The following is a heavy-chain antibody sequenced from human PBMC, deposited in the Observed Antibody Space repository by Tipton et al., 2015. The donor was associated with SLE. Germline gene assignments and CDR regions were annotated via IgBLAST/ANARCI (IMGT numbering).Heavy chain of an antibody. Sequence: TLSLTCTVSGVSVSSHYWSWIRQSPSGGLEWLGRTYYRSKWYDDYAVSVKSRITINPDTSKNQFSLQLKSVSPEDTAVYYCARGGGSYYDYWGQGTLVTVSS. J-gene: IGHJ4*02. V-gene: IGHV6-1*01. CDR2: TYYRSKWYD. D-gene: IGHD1-26*01. CDR3: ARGGGSYYDY. CDR1: GVSVSSHY.